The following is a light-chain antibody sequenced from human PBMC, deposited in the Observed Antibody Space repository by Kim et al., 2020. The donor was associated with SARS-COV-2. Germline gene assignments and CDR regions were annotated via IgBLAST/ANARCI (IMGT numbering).Light chain of an antibody. J-gene: IGKJ5*01. CDR2: DAS. CDR1: QRISNY. V-gene: IGKV3-11*01. Sequence: VLTQSPATLSLSPGERATLSCRASQRISNYLAWYQQKPGQAPRLLIYDASNRATGIPARFSGSGSGTDFTLTISSLEPEDFAGYYCQQRSKWPPITFGQGTRLEIK. CDR3: QQRSKWPPIT.